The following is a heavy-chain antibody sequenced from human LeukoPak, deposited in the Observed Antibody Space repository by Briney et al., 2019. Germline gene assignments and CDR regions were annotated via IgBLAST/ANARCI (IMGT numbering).Heavy chain of an antibody. CDR2: INHSGST. CDR3: ARRGITMVRGVINYFDY. D-gene: IGHD3-10*01. CDR1: GGSFSGYY. J-gene: IGHJ4*02. V-gene: IGHV4-34*01. Sequence: SETLSLTCAVYGGSFSGYYWSWIRQPPGKGLEWIGEINHSGSTNYNPSLKSRVTISVDTSKNQLSLKLSSVTAADTAVYYCARRGITMVRGVINYFDYWGQGTLVTVPS.